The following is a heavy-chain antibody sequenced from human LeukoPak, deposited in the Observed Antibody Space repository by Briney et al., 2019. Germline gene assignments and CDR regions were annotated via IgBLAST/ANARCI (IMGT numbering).Heavy chain of an antibody. CDR2: ISAYNGNT. D-gene: IGHD6-13*01. V-gene: IGHV1-18*01. CDR3: ARDREQQLVRFYNAFDI. J-gene: IGHJ3*02. Sequence: GASVKVSCKASGYTFTSYGISWERQAPGQGLEWMGWISAYNGNTNYAQKLQGRVTMTTDTSTSTAYMELRSLRSDDTAVYYCARDREQQLVRFYNAFDIWGQGTMVTVSS. CDR1: GYTFTSYG.